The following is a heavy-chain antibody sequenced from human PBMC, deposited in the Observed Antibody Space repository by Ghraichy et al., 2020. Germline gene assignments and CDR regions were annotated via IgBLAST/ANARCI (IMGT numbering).Heavy chain of an antibody. CDR3: ARDGRNSSFYNWMDP. V-gene: IGHV4-59*01. CDR2: IYHSGNI. CDR1: GDSISNSY. D-gene: IGHD6-19*01. J-gene: IGHJ5*02. Sequence: PETLSLTCSVSGDSISNSYWSWIRQSPGTGLEWIGYIYHSGNIKYNPSLKSRVTISVDTSTNQVFLRLTSVTTADTAMYYCARDGRNSSFYNWMDPWGQGTLVTVSS.